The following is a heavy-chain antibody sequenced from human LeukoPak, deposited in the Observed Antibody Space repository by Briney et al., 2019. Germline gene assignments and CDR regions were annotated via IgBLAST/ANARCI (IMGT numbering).Heavy chain of an antibody. V-gene: IGHV4-34*01. CDR1: GGSFSGYY. D-gene: IGHD3-10*01. Sequence: PSETLSLTCAVYGGSFSGYYWSWLRQPPGKGLEWIGEINHSGSTNYNPSLKSRVTISVDTSKNQFSLKLSSVTAADTAVYYCARVYGSGSAYHGLYYFDYWGQGTLVTVSS. CDR3: ARVYGSGSAYHGLYYFDY. J-gene: IGHJ4*02. CDR2: INHSGST.